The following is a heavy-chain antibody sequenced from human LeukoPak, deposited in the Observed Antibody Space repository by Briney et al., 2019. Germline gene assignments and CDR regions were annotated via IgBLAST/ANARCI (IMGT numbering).Heavy chain of an antibody. D-gene: IGHD3-10*01. J-gene: IGHJ3*02. Sequence: GGSLRLSCAASGFTFSSYSMNWVRQAPGKGLEWVSSISSSSSYIYYADSVKGRFTISRDNAKNSLYLQMNSLRAEDTAVYYCARPQDMVRGAHDAFDIWGQGTMVTVSS. CDR1: GFTFSSYS. CDR2: ISSSSSYI. CDR3: ARPQDMVRGAHDAFDI. V-gene: IGHV3-21*01.